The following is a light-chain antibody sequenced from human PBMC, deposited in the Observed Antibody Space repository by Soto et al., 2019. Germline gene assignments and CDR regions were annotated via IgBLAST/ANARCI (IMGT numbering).Light chain of an antibody. V-gene: IGKV3-15*01. J-gene: IGKJ1*01. CDR3: LQDSSHSWT. CDR2: GAS. CDR1: QSVSSN. Sequence: IVITMNPSTLSGSAQETATLSFRASQSVSSNLAWYQQKPGQAPRLLIYGASTRATGIPARFSGSGSGTEFTLTISRLQPDDVATYCCLQDSSHSWTFAEGSKVEIK.